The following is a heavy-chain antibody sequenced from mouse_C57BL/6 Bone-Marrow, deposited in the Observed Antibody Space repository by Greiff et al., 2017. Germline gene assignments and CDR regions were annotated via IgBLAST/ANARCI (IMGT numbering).Heavy chain of an antibody. CDR2: ISSGGSYT. J-gene: IGHJ2*01. V-gene: IGHV5-6*01. CDR1: GFTFSSYG. CDR3: ARRSDY. Sequence: EVQVVESGGDLVKPGGSLKLSCAASGFTFSSYGMSWVRQTPDKRLEWVATISSGGSYTYYPDSVKGRFTISRDNAKNTLYLQMSSLKSEDTAMYYRARRSDYWGQGTTLTVSS.